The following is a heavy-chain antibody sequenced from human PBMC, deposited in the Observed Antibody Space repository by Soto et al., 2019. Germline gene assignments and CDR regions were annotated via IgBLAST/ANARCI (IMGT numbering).Heavy chain of an antibody. CDR3: ARQRYYGSGSYYYYMDV. Sequence: SETLSLTCTVSGGSISSYYWSWIRQPPGKGLEWIGYIYYSGSTNYNPSLKSRVTISVDTSKNQFSLKLSSVTAADTAVYYCARQRYYGSGSYYYYMDVWGKGTTVT. J-gene: IGHJ6*03. CDR2: IYYSGST. V-gene: IGHV4-59*08. D-gene: IGHD3-10*01. CDR1: GGSISSYY.